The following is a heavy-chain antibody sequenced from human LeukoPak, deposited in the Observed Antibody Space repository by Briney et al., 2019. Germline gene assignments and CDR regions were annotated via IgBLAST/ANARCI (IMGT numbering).Heavy chain of an antibody. CDR2: ISGSGGST. CDR3: ARSGSSSSLHGYYYYGMDV. D-gene: IGHD6-6*01. V-gene: IGHV3-23*01. CDR1: EFTFSNYA. Sequence: GGSLRLSCAASEFTFSNYAMSWVRQAPGKGLEWVSAISGSGGSTFYADSVKGRFTISRDISKNTLYLQMNSLRAEDTAVYYCARSGSSSSLHGYYYYGMDVWGQGTTVTVSS. J-gene: IGHJ6*02.